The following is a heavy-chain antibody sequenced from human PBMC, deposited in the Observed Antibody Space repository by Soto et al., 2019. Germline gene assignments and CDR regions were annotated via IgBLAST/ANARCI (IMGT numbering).Heavy chain of an antibody. CDR2: IRSKANSYAT. D-gene: IGHD2-2*01. J-gene: IGHJ4*02. CDR1: GFTFSGSA. V-gene: IGHV3-73*02. CDR3: TCDCSSTSCRLGI. Sequence: EVQLVESGGGLVQPGGSLKLSCAASGFTFSGSAMHWVRQASGKGLEWVGRIRSKANSYATTYAASVTGRFTISRDDSKNTAYLQMSGLKTEDTAIYYCTCDCSSTSCRLGIWGQGTLVTVSS.